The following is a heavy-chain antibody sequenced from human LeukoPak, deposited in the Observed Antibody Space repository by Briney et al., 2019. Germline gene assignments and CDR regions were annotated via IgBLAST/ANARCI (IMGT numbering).Heavy chain of an antibody. Sequence: SETLSLTCTVSGGSISSYYWSWIRQPPGKGLEWIGYIYYSGSTNYNPSLKSRVTISVDTSKNQFSLKLSSVTAADTAVYYCARDVHSGAFDYWGQGTLVTVSS. V-gene: IGHV4-59*01. CDR2: IYYSGST. J-gene: IGHJ4*02. D-gene: IGHD6-19*01. CDR3: ARDVHSGAFDY. CDR1: GGSISSYY.